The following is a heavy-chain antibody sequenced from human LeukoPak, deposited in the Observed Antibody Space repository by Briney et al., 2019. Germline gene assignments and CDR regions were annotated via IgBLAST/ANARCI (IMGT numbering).Heavy chain of an antibody. CDR3: ARDCTYYYDSSGSSFDY. CDR2: IIPILGIA. V-gene: IGHV1-69*04. CDR1: GGTFSSYA. D-gene: IGHD3-22*01. Sequence: SVKVSCKASGGTFSSYAISWVRQAPGQGLEWMGRIIPILGIANYAQKFQGRVTITADKSTSTAYMELSSLRSEDTAVYYCARDCTYYYDSSGSSFDYWGQGTLVTVSS. J-gene: IGHJ4*02.